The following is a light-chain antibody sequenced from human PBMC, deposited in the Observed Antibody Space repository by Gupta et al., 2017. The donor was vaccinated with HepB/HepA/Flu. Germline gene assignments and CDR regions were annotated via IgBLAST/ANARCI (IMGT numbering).Light chain of an antibody. CDR2: GAS. CDR1: QGVSTY. CDR3: QQYGGSPET. V-gene: IGKV3-20*01. Sequence: EIVLTQSPGTLSLSPGERATLSCRASQGVSTYLAWYQQKPGQAPRLLIHGASIRATDIPDRFSGSGSGTDFTLTISRLDPEDFAMYYCQQYGGSPETFGQGTKVEIK. J-gene: IGKJ1*01.